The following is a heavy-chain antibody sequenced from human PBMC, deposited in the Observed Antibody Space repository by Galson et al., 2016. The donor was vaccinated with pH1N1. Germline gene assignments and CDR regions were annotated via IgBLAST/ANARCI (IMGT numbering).Heavy chain of an antibody. CDR2: IYSGGST. V-gene: IGHV3-53*05. Sequence: SLRLSCAASGFTVSSNYMSWVRQAPGKGLEWVSVIYSGGSTYYAGSVKGRFTISRDNSKNTLYLQMNSLRSDDTAVYYCARDTKIEGVTTGWFDPWGQGTLVTVSS. D-gene: IGHD3-16*01. CDR3: ARDTKIEGVTTGWFDP. J-gene: IGHJ5*02. CDR1: GFTVSSNY.